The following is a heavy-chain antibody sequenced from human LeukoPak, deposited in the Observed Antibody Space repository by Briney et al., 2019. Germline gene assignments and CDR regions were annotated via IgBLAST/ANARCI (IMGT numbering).Heavy chain of an antibody. Sequence: GASVKVSCKASGYTFTSYGISWVRQAPGQGLEWMGWISAYNGNTNYAQKLQGRVTMTTDTSTSTAHMELRSLRSDDTAVYYCARSDSGWYYFDYWGQGTLVTVSS. V-gene: IGHV1-18*01. J-gene: IGHJ4*02. CDR3: ARSDSGWYYFDY. CDR1: GYTFTSYG. D-gene: IGHD6-19*01. CDR2: ISAYNGNT.